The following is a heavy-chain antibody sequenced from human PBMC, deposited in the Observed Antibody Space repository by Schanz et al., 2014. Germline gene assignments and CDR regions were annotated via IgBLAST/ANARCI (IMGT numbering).Heavy chain of an antibody. J-gene: IGHJ4*02. CDR2: ITYSGGT. V-gene: IGHV4-59*01. Sequence: QVQLQESGPGLVRPSETLSLTCTVSGGSISSYYWSWIRQSPGKGPEWIGYITYSGGTNHNASLKSRVTISVDTAKNQFSLKVTSVTAADTAIYYCSRGECSSTSCHEVAPPDDWGQGTLVTVSS. D-gene: IGHD2-2*01. CDR3: SRGECSSTSCHEVAPPDD. CDR1: GGSISSYY.